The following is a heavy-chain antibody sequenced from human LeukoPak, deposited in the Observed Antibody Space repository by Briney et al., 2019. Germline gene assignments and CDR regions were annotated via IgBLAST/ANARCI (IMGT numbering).Heavy chain of an antibody. CDR2: ISSSGSTI. D-gene: IGHD3-10*02. V-gene: IGHV3-48*03. CDR3: AELGITMIGGV. J-gene: IGHJ6*04. Sequence: GGSLRLSCAASGFTLSSYEMNWVRQAPGKGLEWVSYISSSGSTIYYADSVRGRFTISRDNAKNSLYLQMNSLRAEDTAVYYCAELGITMIGGVWGKGTTVTISS. CDR1: GFTLSSYE.